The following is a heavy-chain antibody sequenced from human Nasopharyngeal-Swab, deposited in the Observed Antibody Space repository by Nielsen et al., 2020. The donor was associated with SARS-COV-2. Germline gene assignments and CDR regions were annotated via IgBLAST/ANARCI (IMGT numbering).Heavy chain of an antibody. CDR2: IIPIFGTA. CDR3: ARVVPAALGGMDV. CDR1: GGTFGSYA. Sequence: SVKVSCKASGGTFGSYAISWVRQAPGQGLEWMGGIIPIFGTANYAQKFQGRVTITADESTSTAYMELSSLRSEDTAVYYCARVVPAALGGMDVWGQGTTVTVSS. D-gene: IGHD2-2*01. V-gene: IGHV1-69*13. J-gene: IGHJ6*02.